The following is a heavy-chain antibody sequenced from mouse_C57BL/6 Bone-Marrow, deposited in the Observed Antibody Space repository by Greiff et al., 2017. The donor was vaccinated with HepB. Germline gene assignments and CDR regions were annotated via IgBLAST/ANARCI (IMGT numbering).Heavy chain of an antibody. CDR3: ARFTTVVEYAMDY. D-gene: IGHD1-1*01. J-gene: IGHJ4*01. V-gene: IGHV1-26*01. CDR1: GYTFTDYY. Sequence: EVQLQQSGPELVKPGASVKISCKASGYTFTDYYMNWVKQSHGKSLEWIGDINPNNGGTSYNQKFKGKATLTVDKSSSTAYMELRSLTSEDSAVYYCARFTTVVEYAMDYWGQGTSVTVSS. CDR2: INPNNGGT.